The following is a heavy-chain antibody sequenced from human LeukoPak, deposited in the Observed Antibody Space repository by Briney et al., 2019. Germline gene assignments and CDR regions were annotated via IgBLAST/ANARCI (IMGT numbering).Heavy chain of an antibody. V-gene: IGHV3-21*01. D-gene: IGHD1-1*01. J-gene: IGHJ4*02. CDR3: ARGTGRFDY. CDR1: GFTFSGYS. CDR2: ISSGSSYM. Sequence: GGSLRLSCAASGFTFSGYSMSWVRQAPGKGLEWVSSISSGSSYMYYPDSVKGRFTISRDNPKNSLYLQMNSLRAEDTAVYYCARGTGRFDYWGQGTLVTVSS.